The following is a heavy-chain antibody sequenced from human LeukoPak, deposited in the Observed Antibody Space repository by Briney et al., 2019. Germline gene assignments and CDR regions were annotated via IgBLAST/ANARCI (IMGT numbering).Heavy chain of an antibody. CDR2: ISFHGSNK. D-gene: IGHD6-13*01. CDR1: GFTFNSYA. Sequence: PGRSLRLSCAASGFTFNSYAMHWVRQAPDKGLEWVALISFHGSNKYYADSVKGRFTISRDNSKNTLYLQMNSLRTEDTAVYYCAKDRAYLAAAGLSASDIWGQGTMVTVSS. CDR3: AKDRAYLAAAGLSASDI. J-gene: IGHJ3*02. V-gene: IGHV3-30*18.